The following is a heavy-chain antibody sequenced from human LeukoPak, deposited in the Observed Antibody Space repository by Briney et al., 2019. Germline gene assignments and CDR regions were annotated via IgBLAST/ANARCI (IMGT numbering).Heavy chain of an antibody. CDR3: ARGPPLYDYVWGSYLNFDY. CDR1: GYTFTGYG. D-gene: IGHD3-16*02. J-gene: IGHJ4*02. Sequence: VASVKVSCKASGYTFTGYGISWVRQAPGQGLEWMGWISAYNGNTNYAQKLQGRVTMTTDTSTSTAYMELRSLRSDDTAVYYCARGPPLYDYVWGSYLNFDYWGQGTLVTVSS. V-gene: IGHV1-18*01. CDR2: ISAYNGNT.